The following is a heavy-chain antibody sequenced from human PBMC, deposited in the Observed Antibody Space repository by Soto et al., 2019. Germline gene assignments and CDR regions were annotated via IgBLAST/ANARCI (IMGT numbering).Heavy chain of an antibody. CDR3: VTVNLVGAAYYFDY. J-gene: IGHJ4*02. Sequence: SETLSLTCTVSGGSIRNGDYYWGWIRRPPGKGLEWIGYVYYSGTTYSHPSLNSRVSISVDTSENQFSLRLTSVTAADTAVYYCVTVNLVGAAYYFDYWGPGTLVTVS. CDR1: GGSIRNGDYY. D-gene: IGHD1-26*01. V-gene: IGHV4-30-4*01. CDR2: VYYSGTT.